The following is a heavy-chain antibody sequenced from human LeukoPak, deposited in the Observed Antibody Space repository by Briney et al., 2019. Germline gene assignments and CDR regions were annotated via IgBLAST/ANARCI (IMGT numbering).Heavy chain of an antibody. J-gene: IGHJ4*02. D-gene: IGHD6-13*01. CDR3: ARDLGIAAATFDY. CDR1: GFTLSSYD. V-gene: IGHV3-30*03. CDR2: ISYDGSNK. Sequence: GRSLRLSCAASGFTLSSYDMHWVRQAPGKGLEWVAVISYDGSNKYYADSVKGRFTISRDNSKNTLYLQMNSLRAEDTAVYYCARDLGIAAATFDYWGQGTLVTVSS.